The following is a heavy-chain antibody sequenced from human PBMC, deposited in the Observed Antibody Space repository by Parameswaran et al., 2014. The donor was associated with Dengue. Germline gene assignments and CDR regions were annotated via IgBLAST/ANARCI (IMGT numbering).Heavy chain of an antibody. CDR2: INTNTGNP. D-gene: IGHD3-3*01. Sequence: WVRQAPGQGLEWMGWINTNTGNPTYGQGFTGRFVFSLDTSVSTAYLQISSLKAEDTAVYFCARGDDFWSGYNYYYGMDVWGQGTTVTVSS. CDR3: ARGDDFWSGYNYYYGMDV. V-gene: IGHV7-4-1*02. J-gene: IGHJ6*02.